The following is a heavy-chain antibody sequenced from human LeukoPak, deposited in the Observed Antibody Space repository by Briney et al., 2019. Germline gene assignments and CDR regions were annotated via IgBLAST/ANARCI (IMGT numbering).Heavy chain of an antibody. CDR2: ISAYNGNT. D-gene: IGHD6-19*01. CDR1: GYTFTSYA. Sequence: ASVKVSCKASGYTFTSYAMNWVRQAPGQGLEWMGWISAYNGNTNYAQKLQGRVTMTTDTSTSTAYMELRSLRSDDTAVYYCAREFSGWYYFDYWGQGTLVTVSS. CDR3: AREFSGWYYFDY. V-gene: IGHV1-18*01. J-gene: IGHJ4*02.